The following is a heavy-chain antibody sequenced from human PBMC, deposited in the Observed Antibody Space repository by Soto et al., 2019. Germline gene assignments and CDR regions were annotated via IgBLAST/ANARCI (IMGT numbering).Heavy chain of an antibody. Sequence: QVQLQESGPGLVKPSQTLSLTCTVSGGSISSGGYYWSWIRQHPGKGLEWIGYIYYSGSTYYNPSLKSRVTISVDTSKNQFSLKLSSVTAADTAVYYCARVVRGDYDSPVGMDVWGQGTTVTVSS. J-gene: IGHJ6*02. D-gene: IGHD3-3*01. V-gene: IGHV4-31*03. CDR3: ARVVRGDYDSPVGMDV. CDR1: GGSISSGGYY. CDR2: IYYSGST.